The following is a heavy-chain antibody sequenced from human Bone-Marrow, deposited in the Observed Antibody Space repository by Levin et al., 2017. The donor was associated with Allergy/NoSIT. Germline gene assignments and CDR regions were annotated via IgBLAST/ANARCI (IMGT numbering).Heavy chain of an antibody. J-gene: IGHJ3*02. D-gene: IGHD2-21*02. CDR1: GGSISSYY. V-gene: IGHV4-59*01. CDR2: IYYSGST. CDR3: ARDRGELAYCGGDCYSGAFDI. Sequence: SETLSLTCTVSGGSISSYYWSWIRQPPGKGLEWIGYIYYSGSTNYNPSLKSRVTISVDTSKNQFSLKLSSVTAADTAVYYCARDRGELAYCGGDCYSGAFDIWGQGTMVTVSS.